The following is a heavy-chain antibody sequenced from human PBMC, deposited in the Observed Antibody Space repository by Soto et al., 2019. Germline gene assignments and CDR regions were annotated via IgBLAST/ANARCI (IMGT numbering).Heavy chain of an antibody. D-gene: IGHD2-15*01. CDR3: ARDILFDY. Sequence: ASVKVSCKASGYSFQTYSIHWVRQAPGQRLEWMGWINAGNGNTKYSQKFQGRVTITRDTSASTAYMELSSLRSEDTAVYYCARDILFDYWGQGTLVTVAS. CDR2: INAGNGNT. CDR1: GYSFQTYS. J-gene: IGHJ4*02. V-gene: IGHV1-3*01.